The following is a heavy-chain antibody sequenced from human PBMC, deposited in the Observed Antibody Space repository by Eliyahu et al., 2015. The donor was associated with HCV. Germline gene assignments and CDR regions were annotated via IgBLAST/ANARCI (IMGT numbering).Heavy chain of an antibody. CDR3: ASGGGGIAVAGTGGWFDP. CDR1: GGSITTYY. J-gene: IGHJ5*02. Sequence: QVQLQESGPGLVKPSETLSLTCTVSGGSITTYYWSWIRQPPGKGLEWIGYIHYSGSTHYNPSLKSRVTMSVDTSKNQFSLNLTSVTAADTAVYYCASGGGGIAVAGTGGWFDPWGQGTLVTVSS. V-gene: IGHV4-59*01. D-gene: IGHD6-19*01. CDR2: IHYSGST.